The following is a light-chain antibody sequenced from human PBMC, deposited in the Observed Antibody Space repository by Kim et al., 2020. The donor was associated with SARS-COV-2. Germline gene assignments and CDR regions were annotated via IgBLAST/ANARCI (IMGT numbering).Light chain of an antibody. V-gene: IGKV3-20*01. CDR1: QTIDSSS. CDR3: QQYGSSRI. CDR2: GAS. Sequence: LSPGEGATLSCRASQTIDSSSLAWDQQRHGQAPRLLIYGASYRATGIPDRFSGSGSGTDFALTISSLEPEDSGVYYCQQYGSSRIFGGGTKVDIK. J-gene: IGKJ4*01.